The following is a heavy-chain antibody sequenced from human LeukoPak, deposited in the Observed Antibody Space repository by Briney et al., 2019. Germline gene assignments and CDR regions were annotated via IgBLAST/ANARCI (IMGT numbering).Heavy chain of an antibody. J-gene: IGHJ4*02. CDR2: IYTSGST. V-gene: IGHV4-4*07. Sequence: SETLSLTCTVSGGSISSYYWSWIRQPAGKGLEWIGRIYTSGSTNYSPSLKSRVTMSVDTSKNQFSLKLSSVTAADTAVYYCARRRGYYPKYYFDYWGQGTLVTVSS. CDR1: GGSISSYY. CDR3: ARRRGYYPKYYFDY. D-gene: IGHD1-26*01.